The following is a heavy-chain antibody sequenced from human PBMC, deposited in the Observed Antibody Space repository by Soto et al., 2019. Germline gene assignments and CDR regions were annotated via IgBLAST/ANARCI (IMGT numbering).Heavy chain of an antibody. V-gene: IGHV4-59*01. CDR3: ARDLWGYCGTDCYPLDV. CDR2: LYNAGST. D-gene: IGHD2-21*02. CDR1: GGSISRYY. J-gene: IGHJ6*02. Sequence: SETLSLTCTVSGGSISRYYWSWIRQPPGKGLEWIGYLYNAGSTIYNPSLKSRVTISVYMSQNQFSLNLNYVTAADTAVYYCARDLWGYCGTDCYPLDVWGQGTTVTVSS.